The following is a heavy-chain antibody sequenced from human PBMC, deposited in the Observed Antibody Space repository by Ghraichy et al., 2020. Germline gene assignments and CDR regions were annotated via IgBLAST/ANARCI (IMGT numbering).Heavy chain of an antibody. CDR3: ARQYSSASSWFAP. CDR2: IYSSGST. J-gene: IGHJ5*02. Sequence: SETLSLTCTVSGASISSTYFWIWVRQPAGKGLEYIGRIYSSGSTNYNPSLNSRVTMSLDTSKNQFSLNLNSVTAADTAVYYCARQYSSASSWFAPWGHGALVTVSS. CDR1: GASISSTYF. D-gene: IGHD6-6*01. V-gene: IGHV4-4*07.